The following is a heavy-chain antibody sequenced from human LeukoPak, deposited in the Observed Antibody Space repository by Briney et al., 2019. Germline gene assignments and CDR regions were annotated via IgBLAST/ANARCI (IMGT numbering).Heavy chain of an antibody. CDR1: GFTFSSYS. Sequence: GGSLRLSCAASGFTFSSYSMNWVRQAPGKGLEWVSYFSTSSSHIYYADSVKGRFTISRDNSKNTLYLQMNSLRADDTAVYYCAKDGGTFYYYMDVWGKGTTVTVSS. CDR2: FSTSSSHI. V-gene: IGHV3-21*04. J-gene: IGHJ6*03. CDR3: AKDGGTFYYYMDV. D-gene: IGHD4-23*01.